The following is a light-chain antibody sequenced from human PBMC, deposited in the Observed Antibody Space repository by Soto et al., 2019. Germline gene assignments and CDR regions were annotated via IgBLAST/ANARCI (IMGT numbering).Light chain of an antibody. V-gene: IGKV1-5*01. Sequence: DIQMTQSPSTRSSSVGRTCTSTCRASQSISSWLAWYQQKPGKAPKLLIYDASSLESGVPSRFSGSGSGTEFTLTINSLQPDDFATYYCQQLNTYPETFGQGTKVDIK. CDR1: QSISSW. CDR3: QQLNTYPET. CDR2: DAS. J-gene: IGKJ1*01.